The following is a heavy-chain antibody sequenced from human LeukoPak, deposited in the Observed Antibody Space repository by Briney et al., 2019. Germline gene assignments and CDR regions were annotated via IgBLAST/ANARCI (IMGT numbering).Heavy chain of an antibody. CDR2: INPNSGGT. CDR1: GYTFTGYY. D-gene: IGHD6-13*01. V-gene: IGHV1-2*02. J-gene: IGHJ4*02. CDR3: ARVPYSSSWNIYYFDY. Sequence: ASVKVSCKASGYTFTGYYMHWVRQAPGQGLEWMGWINPNSGGTNYAQKFQGRVTMTRDTSISTAYMELSRLRSDDTAVYYCARVPYSSSWNIYYFDYSGQGTLVTVSS.